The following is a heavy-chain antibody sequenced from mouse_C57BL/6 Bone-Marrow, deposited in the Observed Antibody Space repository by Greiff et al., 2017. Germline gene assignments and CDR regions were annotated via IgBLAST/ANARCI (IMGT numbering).Heavy chain of an antibody. D-gene: IGHD2-3*01. CDR3: ASRRDDGYWAPFAY. J-gene: IGHJ3*01. CDR1: GFTFSSYG. V-gene: IGHV5-6*02. CDR2: ISSGGSYT. Sequence: EVKLVESGGDLVKPGGSLKLSCAASGFTFSSYGMSWVRQTPDKRLEWVATISSGGSYTYYPDSVKGRFTISRDNAKNTLYLQMRSRKSEDTAMYDCASRRDDGYWAPFAYWGQGTLVTVSA.